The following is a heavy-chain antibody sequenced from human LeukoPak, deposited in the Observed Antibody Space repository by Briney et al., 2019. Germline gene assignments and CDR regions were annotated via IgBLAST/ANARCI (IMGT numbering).Heavy chain of an antibody. J-gene: IGHJ4*02. V-gene: IGHV3-48*02. CDR1: GGSISSSS. CDR3: ARFYYGSGRHHQYFDY. D-gene: IGHD3-10*01. CDR2: ISSSSSTI. Sequence: ETLSLTCTVSGGSISSSSYYWGWIRQPPGKGLEWVSYISSSSSTIYYADSVKGRFTISRDNAKNSLYLQMNSLRDEDTAVYYRARFYYGSGRHHQYFDYWGQGTLVTVSS.